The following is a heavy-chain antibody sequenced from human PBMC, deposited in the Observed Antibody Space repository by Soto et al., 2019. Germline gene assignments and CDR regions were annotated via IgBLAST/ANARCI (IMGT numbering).Heavy chain of an antibody. Sequence: PSETLSLTCTVSGVSITAYYWSWIRQPPGKGLEWIGYIYHTGGINYNSSLKSRVTISVDTSKNQFSLKLTSVTAADTAVYYCARANYDFWTLDYWGQGTLVTVSS. CDR3: ARANYDFWTLDY. J-gene: IGHJ4*02. V-gene: IGHV4-59*08. CDR1: GVSITAYY. CDR2: IYHTGGI. D-gene: IGHD3-3*01.